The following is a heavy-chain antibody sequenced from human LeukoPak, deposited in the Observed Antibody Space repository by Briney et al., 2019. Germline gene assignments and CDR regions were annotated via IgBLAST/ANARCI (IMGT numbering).Heavy chain of an antibody. CDR3: AKASYGDYTPLDY. CDR1: GFTFSSYW. J-gene: IGHJ4*02. Sequence: GGSLRLSCAASGFTFSSYWMSWVRQAPGKGLEWVSAISGSGGSTYYTDSVKGRFTISRDNSKNTLYLQMNSLRAEDTAVYYCAKASYGDYTPLDYWGQGTLVTVSS. D-gene: IGHD4-17*01. CDR2: ISGSGGST. V-gene: IGHV3-23*01.